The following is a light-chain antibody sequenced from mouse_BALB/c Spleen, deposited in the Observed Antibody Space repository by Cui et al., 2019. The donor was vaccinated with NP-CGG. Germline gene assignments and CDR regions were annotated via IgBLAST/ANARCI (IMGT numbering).Light chain of an antibody. CDR1: TGAVTTSNY. V-gene: IGLV1*01. Sequence: QAVGTQESGPITSPGETVTRAWRSSTGAVTTSNYANWVQEKPDHLFTGLIGGTNNRAPGVPARFSGALIGDKAALTITGAQTDDEAIYFCVLWYSNHWVFGGGTKLTVL. J-gene: IGLJ1*01. CDR2: GTN. CDR3: VLWYSNHWV.